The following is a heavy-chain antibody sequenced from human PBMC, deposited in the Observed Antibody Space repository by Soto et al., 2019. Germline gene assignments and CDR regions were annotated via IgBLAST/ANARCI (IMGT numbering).Heavy chain of an antibody. CDR2: IYYSGST. CDR1: GGSISSYY. D-gene: IGHD3-16*01. Sequence: SLTLSLTCTVAGGSISSYYWSWIRQPPGKGLEWIGYIYYSGSTNYNPSLKSRVTISVDTSKNQFSLKLSSVTAADTAVYYCARVGGINWFDPWGQGTLVTVSS. V-gene: IGHV4-59*08. CDR3: ARVGGINWFDP. J-gene: IGHJ5*02.